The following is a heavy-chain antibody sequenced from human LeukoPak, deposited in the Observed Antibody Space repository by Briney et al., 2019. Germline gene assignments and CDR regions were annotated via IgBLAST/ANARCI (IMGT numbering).Heavy chain of an antibody. CDR3: ARGCSSTSCFFKKAAFWFDP. V-gene: IGHV1-3*01. D-gene: IGHD2-2*01. CDR2: INAGNGNT. Sequence: ASVKVSCKASGYTFTSYAMHWVRQAPGQRLEWMGWINAGNGNTKYSQKFQGRVTITRDTSASTAYMELSSLRSEDTAVYYCARGCSSTSCFFKKAAFWFDPWGQGTLVTVSS. CDR1: GYTFTSYA. J-gene: IGHJ5*02.